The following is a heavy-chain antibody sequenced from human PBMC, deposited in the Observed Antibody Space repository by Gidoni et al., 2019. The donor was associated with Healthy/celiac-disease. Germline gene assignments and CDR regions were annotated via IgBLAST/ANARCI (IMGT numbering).Heavy chain of an antibody. Sequence: QVQLVQSGAEVKKPGASVKVSCKASGYTFTSYYMHWVRQAPGQGLGWMGKIKPSGGSTSYAQKCQGRVTMTRDTSTSTVYMELSSLRSEDTAVYYCARDLSLEYGAGGRMFDYWGQGTLVTVSA. D-gene: IGHD3-10*01. CDR2: IKPSGGST. J-gene: IGHJ4*02. V-gene: IGHV1-46*01. CDR3: ARDLSLEYGAGGRMFDY. CDR1: GYTFTSYY.